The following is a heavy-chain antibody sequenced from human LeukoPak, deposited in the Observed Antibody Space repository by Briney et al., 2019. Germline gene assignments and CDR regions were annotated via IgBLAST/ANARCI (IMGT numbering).Heavy chain of an antibody. CDR3: ARFLNGYYYDVRGYAQPHYYFDL. Sequence: PSETLSLTCTVSGGSISSYYWSWIRQPPGKGLEWIGYIYYSGSTNYNPSLKSRVTISVDTSKNQFSLKLSSVTAADTAVYFCARFLNGYYYDVRGYAQPHYYFDLWGRGTLVTVSS. D-gene: IGHD3-22*01. V-gene: IGHV4-59*12. CDR2: IYYSGST. J-gene: IGHJ2*01. CDR1: GGSISSYY.